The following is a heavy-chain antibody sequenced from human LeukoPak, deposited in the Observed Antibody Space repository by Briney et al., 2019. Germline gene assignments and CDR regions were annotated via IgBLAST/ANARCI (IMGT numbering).Heavy chain of an antibody. D-gene: IGHD1-14*01. CDR1: GYTFTGYY. CDR3: ARDFNPHGAIDY. Sequence: GASVKVSCKASGYTFTGYYMHWVRQAPGQGLEWMGIINPSGGSTSYAQKFQGRVTMTRDTSTSTVYMELSSLRSEDTAVYYCARDFNPHGAIDYWGQGTLVTVSS. CDR2: INPSGGST. V-gene: IGHV1-46*01. J-gene: IGHJ4*02.